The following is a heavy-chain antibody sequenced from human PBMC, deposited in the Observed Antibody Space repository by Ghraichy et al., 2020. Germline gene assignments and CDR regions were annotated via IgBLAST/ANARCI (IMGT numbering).Heavy chain of an antibody. V-gene: IGHV1-8*01. CDR3: ARVRSIPARHRNYYYGMDV. D-gene: IGHD6-6*01. Sequence: ASVKVSCKASGYTFTSYDINWVRQATGQGLEWMGWMNPNSGNTGYAQKFQGRVTMTRNTSISTAYMELSSLRSEDTAVYYCARVRSIPARHRNYYYGMDVWGQGTTVTVSS. CDR1: GYTFTSYD. CDR2: MNPNSGNT. J-gene: IGHJ6*02.